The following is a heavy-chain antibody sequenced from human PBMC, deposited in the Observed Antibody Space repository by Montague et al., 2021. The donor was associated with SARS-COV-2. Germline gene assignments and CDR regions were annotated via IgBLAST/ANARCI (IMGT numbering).Heavy chain of an antibody. D-gene: IGHD3-9*01. CDR1: GGSISTYY. J-gene: IGHJ6*02. CDR2: IDYSGST. CDR3: ARLPYDNSYGMDV. Sequence: SETLSLTCSVSGGSISTYYWNWIRQFPGKGLEWIGCIDYSGSTNYNPSXRSRVIISVDRSKIQFSLKLNSVTAADTAIYYCARLPYDNSYGMDVWGQGTTVTVSS. V-gene: IGHV4-59*01.